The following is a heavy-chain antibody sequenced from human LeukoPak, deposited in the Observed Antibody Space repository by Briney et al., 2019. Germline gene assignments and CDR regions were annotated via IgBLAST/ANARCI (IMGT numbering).Heavy chain of an antibody. Sequence: ASVKVSCKASTYTFTRYGISWVRQAPGQGLEWMGWISGYNGNTNYAQKFLGRVTMTRDTSISTAYMELSRLRSDDTAVYYCARSEQFPYYMDVWGKGTTVTVSS. CDR2: ISGYNGNT. V-gene: IGHV1-18*01. CDR3: ARSEQFPYYMDV. J-gene: IGHJ6*03. D-gene: IGHD6-19*01. CDR1: TYTFTRYG.